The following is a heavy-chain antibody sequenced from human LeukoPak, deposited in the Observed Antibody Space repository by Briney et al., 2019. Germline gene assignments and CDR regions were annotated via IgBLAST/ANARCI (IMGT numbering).Heavy chain of an antibody. J-gene: IGHJ3*02. D-gene: IGHD3-22*01. Sequence: GASVKVSCKATGYTFTGYYMHCVRQAPGQGLEWMGWINPNSGGTNYAQKFQGRVTMTRDTSISTAYMELSRLRSDDTAVYYCARGLIYYDSSGYHNDAFDIWGQGTMVALSS. CDR3: ARGLIYYDSSGYHNDAFDI. V-gene: IGHV1-2*02. CDR2: INPNSGGT. CDR1: GYTFTGYY.